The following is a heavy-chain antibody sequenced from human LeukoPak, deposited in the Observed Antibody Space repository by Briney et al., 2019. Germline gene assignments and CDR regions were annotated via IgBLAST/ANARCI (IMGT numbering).Heavy chain of an antibody. D-gene: IGHD3-10*01. V-gene: IGHV3-23*01. J-gene: IGHJ4*02. Sequence: GGSLRLSCPASGFTFSSYAMSWVRQAPGKGLEWVSAISGSGGSTYYADSVKGRFTISRDNSKNTLYLQMNSLRAEDTAVYYCAKGTYYYGSGSHHFDYWGQGTLVAVSS. CDR2: ISGSGGST. CDR3: AKGTYYYGSGSHHFDY. CDR1: GFTFSSYA.